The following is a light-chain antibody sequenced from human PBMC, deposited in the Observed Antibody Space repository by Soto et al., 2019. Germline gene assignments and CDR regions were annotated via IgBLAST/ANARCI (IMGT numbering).Light chain of an antibody. CDR1: SSDVGGYRY. Sequence: QSALTQPASVSGSPGQSITISCTGTSSDVGGYRYVSWYQQHPGKAPKLIIYEVSNRPSGVSNRFSGSKSGNTASLTISGLQDEDEADYYCSSNTMTGTHVLFGGGTKLTVL. J-gene: IGLJ2*01. CDR3: SSNTMTGTHVL. V-gene: IGLV2-14*01. CDR2: EVS.